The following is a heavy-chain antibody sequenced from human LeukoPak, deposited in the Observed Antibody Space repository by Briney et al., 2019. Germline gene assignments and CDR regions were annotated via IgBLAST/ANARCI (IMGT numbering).Heavy chain of an antibody. J-gene: IGHJ4*02. CDR3: AWGGVFCGGDCYSFDY. CDR2: IHYSGST. V-gene: IGHV4-39*01. CDR1: GGSISSSSYY. D-gene: IGHD2-21*01. Sequence: PSETLSLTCTVSGGSISSSSYYWGWIRQPPGKRLEWIGSIHYSGSTYYNPSLKSRVTISVDTSKNQFSLKLSSVTAADTAVYYCAWGGVFCGGDCYSFDYWGQGTLVTVSS.